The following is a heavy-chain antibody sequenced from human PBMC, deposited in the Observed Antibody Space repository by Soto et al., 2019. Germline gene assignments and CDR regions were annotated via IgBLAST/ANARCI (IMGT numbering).Heavy chain of an antibody. J-gene: IGHJ3*02. Sequence: PGGSLRLPCAASGFTVSSIYMSWVRQAPGKGLERVSVIYSGGSTYYADSVKGRFTISRHNSKNTLYLQMNSLRAEDTAVYYCARDYNDAFDIWGQGTMVTVSS. V-gene: IGHV3-53*04. CDR2: IYSGGST. CDR3: ARDYNDAFDI. CDR1: GFTVSSIY. D-gene: IGHD1-1*01.